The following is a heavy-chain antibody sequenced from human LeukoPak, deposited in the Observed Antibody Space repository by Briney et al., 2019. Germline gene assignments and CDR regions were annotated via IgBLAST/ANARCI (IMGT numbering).Heavy chain of an antibody. CDR1: GFTFSSYA. D-gene: IGHD3-9*01. Sequence: GGSLRLSCAASGFTFSSYAMSWVRQASGKGLEWVSHVSGSGGSTYYADSVKGRFTISRDNSNNAPYLQMNSLRGDDTAVYYCAKRTDVLTGYYNAWVLGTLVTVSS. V-gene: IGHV3-23*01. J-gene: IGHJ5*02. CDR2: VSGSGGST. CDR3: AKRTDVLTGYYNA.